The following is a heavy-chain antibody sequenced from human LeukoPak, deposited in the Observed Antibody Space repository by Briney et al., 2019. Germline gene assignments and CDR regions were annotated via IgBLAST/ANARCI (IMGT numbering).Heavy chain of an antibody. Sequence: GSLRLSCAASGFTFSSYAMSWIRQPPGKGLEWIGEINHSGSTNYNPSLKSRVTISVDTSKNEFSLKLSSVTAADTALYYCARRTVTNGWFRIDYWGQGSLVIVSS. J-gene: IGHJ4*02. V-gene: IGHV4-34*01. CDR1: GFTFSSYA. CDR3: ARRTVTNGWFRIDY. D-gene: IGHD6-19*01. CDR2: INHSGST.